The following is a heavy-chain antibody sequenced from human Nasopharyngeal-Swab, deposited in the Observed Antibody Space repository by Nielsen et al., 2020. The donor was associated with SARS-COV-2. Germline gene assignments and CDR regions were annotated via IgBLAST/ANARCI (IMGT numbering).Heavy chain of an antibody. V-gene: IGHV7-4-1*02. J-gene: IGHJ4*02. CDR3: ARENQEYANIWIDY. Sequence: ASVKVSCKASGYTFNSNVLNWVRQAPGQGPEYIGWISTKTGAPTYAQAFTGRFVISLDTSVSTTYLQISSLKADDTAVYYCARENQEYANIWIDYWGQGTQVTVSS. CDR1: GYTFNSNV. D-gene: IGHD1-1*01. CDR2: ISTKTGAP.